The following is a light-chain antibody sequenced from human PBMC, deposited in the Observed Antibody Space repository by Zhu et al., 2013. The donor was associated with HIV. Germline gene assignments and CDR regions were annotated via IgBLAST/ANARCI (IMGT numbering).Light chain of an antibody. Sequence: EIVLTQSPGTLSLSPGERATLSCRASQSVSSSYLAWYQQKPGQAPRLLIYGASSRATGIPDRFSGSGSGTDFTLTISRLQPEDFATYHCQQLNSYPLTFGGGTKVEIK. CDR2: GAS. CDR3: QQLNSYPLT. CDR1: QSVSSSY. J-gene: IGKJ4*01. V-gene: IGKV3-20*01.